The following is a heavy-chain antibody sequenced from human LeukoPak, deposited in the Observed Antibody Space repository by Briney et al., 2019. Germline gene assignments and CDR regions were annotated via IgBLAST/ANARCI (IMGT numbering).Heavy chain of an antibody. Sequence: ASVKVSCKASGYTFIGYGISWVRQAPGQGLEWMGWISGHNGNTDYAQKLQDRVTMTTDTSTSTASMELRSLTYDDTAVYYCARESRSSSPDYWGQGTLVTVSS. CDR2: ISGHNGNT. V-gene: IGHV1-18*01. D-gene: IGHD6-13*01. CDR1: GYTFIGYG. J-gene: IGHJ4*02. CDR3: ARESRSSSPDY.